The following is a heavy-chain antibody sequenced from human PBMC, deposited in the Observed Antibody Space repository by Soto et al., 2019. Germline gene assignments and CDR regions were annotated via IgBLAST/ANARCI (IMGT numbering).Heavy chain of an antibody. CDR3: ASLPPIVVAGFDP. CDR1: GGTFSSYA. J-gene: IGHJ5*02. CDR2: IIPIFGTA. Sequence: SVKVSCKASGGTFSSYAISWVRQAPGQGLEWMGGIIPIFGTANYAQKFQGRVTITTDESTSTAYMELSSLRSEDTAVYYCASLPPIVVAGFDPWGQGTLVTVSS. V-gene: IGHV1-69*05. D-gene: IGHD1-26*01.